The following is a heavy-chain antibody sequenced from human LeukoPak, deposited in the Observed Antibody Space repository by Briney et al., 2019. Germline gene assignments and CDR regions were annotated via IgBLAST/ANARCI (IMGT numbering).Heavy chain of an antibody. V-gene: IGHV4-39*07. D-gene: IGHD4-17*01. CDR3: ARRPTYGDYGYYFDY. J-gene: IGHJ4*02. CDR2: IYYSGST. CDR1: GGSISSSSYY. Sequence: PSETLSLTCTVSGGSISSSSYYWGWIRQPPGKGLEWIGSIYYSGSTYYNPSLKSRVTISADTSKNQFSLKLSSVTAADTAVYYCARRPTYGDYGYYFDYWGQGTLVTVSS.